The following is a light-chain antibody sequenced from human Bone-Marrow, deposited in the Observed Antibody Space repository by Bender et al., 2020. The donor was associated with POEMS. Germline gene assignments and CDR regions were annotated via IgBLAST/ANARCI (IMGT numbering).Light chain of an antibody. CDR2: EGT. CDR1: SGTFADYNL. J-gene: IGLJ3*02. V-gene: IGLV2-23*01. Sequence: QSALTQPASVSGSPGQSIAISCTGTSGTFADYNLVSWYQQYPGRVPKLIIYEGTKRPSGVSPRISGSKSGTTASLTISDLQAEVEVYYYCCSYPGSKVFGGGTKLTVL. CDR3: CSYPGSKV.